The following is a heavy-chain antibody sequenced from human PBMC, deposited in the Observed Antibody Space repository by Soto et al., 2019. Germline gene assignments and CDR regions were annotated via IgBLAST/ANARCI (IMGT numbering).Heavy chain of an antibody. Sequence: QVQLVQSGAEVKKPGSSVKVSCKASGXTFSSYAISWVRQAPGQGLEWMGGIIPISGTANYAQKFQGRVTITADESTSTAYMELSSLRSEDTAVYYCARSQGSSTSLEIYYYYYYGMDVWGQGTTVTVSS. CDR3: ARSQGSSTSLEIYYYYYYGMDV. CDR2: IIPISGTA. D-gene: IGHD2-2*01. V-gene: IGHV1-69*01. J-gene: IGHJ6*02. CDR1: GXTFSSYA.